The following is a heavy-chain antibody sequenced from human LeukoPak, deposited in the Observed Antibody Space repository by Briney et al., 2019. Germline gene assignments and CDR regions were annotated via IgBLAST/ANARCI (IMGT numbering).Heavy chain of an antibody. CDR3: ARGPPYTDYYYDSSGYYYSDAFDI. V-gene: IGHV1-46*01. CDR1: GYTFTSYY. J-gene: IGHJ3*02. D-gene: IGHD3-22*01. Sequence: ASVKVSCTASGYTFTSYYMHWVRQAPGQGLEWMGIINPSGGSTSYAQKFQGRVTMTRDTSTSTVYMELSSLRSEDTAVYYCARGPPYTDYYYDSSGYYYSDAFDIWGQGTMVTVSS. CDR2: INPSGGST.